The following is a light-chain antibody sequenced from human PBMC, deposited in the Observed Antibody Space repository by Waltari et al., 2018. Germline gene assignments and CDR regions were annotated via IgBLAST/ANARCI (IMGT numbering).Light chain of an antibody. CDR3: ASWDDSLNGHWV. J-gene: IGLJ3*02. CDR2: RSD. Sequence: QSVLTQPPSASGTPGQRVTISGSGSDSHIGGNLVNWYQQLPGKAPKPLIYRSDQRPSGVPDRFSGSKTGTSASLAISGLQSDDEADYFCASWDDSLNGHWVFGGGTKVTVL. CDR1: DSHIGGNL. V-gene: IGLV1-44*01.